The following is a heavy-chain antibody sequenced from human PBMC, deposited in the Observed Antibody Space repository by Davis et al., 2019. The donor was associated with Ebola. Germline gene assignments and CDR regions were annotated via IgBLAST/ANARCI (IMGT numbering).Heavy chain of an antibody. V-gene: IGHV3-23*01. Sequence: PGGSLRLSCAASGFTFSSYAMSWVRQAPGKGLEWVSAISGSGGSTYYADSVKGRFTISRDNSKNTLYLQMNSLRAEDTAVYYCAKDQLSGGFLEWTAYGMDVWGQGTTVTVSS. CDR2: ISGSGGST. J-gene: IGHJ6*02. CDR1: GFTFSSYA. CDR3: AKDQLSGGFLEWTAYGMDV. D-gene: IGHD3-3*01.